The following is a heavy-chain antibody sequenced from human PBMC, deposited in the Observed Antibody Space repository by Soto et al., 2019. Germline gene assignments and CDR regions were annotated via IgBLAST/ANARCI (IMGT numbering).Heavy chain of an antibody. J-gene: IGHJ4*02. CDR2: IYYSGST. D-gene: IGHD4-17*01. CDR3: ARDRHLTDYGVDY. V-gene: IGHV4-59*12. CDR1: GGSIRSYH. Sequence: SETLSLTCTVSGGSIRSYHWSWIRQPPGKGLEWIGYIYYSGSTNRNPSLKSRVTISVDTSKNQFSLKLSSVTAADTAVYYCARDRHLTDYGVDYWGQGTLVTVS.